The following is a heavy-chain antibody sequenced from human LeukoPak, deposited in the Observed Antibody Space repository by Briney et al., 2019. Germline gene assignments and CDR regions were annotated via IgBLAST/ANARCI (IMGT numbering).Heavy chain of an antibody. V-gene: IGHV4-61*02. Sequence: SHSLSLTRTVSSGLINIGSYDWSSVRQPTAWGLEWVQRIYTSGSTNNNPTLKGRVTISVDQSKNQFSLKLSSVTAEDTAVYYCARGIYCSGDSCLNYNWFDPWGQGTLVTLSS. CDR1: SGLINIGSYD. D-gene: IGHD2-15*01. CDR2: IYTSGST. CDR3: ARGIYCSGDSCLNYNWFDP. J-gene: IGHJ5*02.